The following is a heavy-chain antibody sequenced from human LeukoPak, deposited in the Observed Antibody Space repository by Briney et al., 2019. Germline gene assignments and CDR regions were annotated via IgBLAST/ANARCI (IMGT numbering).Heavy chain of an antibody. CDR3: ARSVSDKYDFWSGYQYYFDY. D-gene: IGHD3-3*01. CDR1: GYTFTGYY. Sequence: ASVKVSCKASGYTFTGYYMHWVRQDPGQRLEWIGWINPNSGGTNYAQKFQGRVTMTRDTSISTAYMELSRLRSDDTAVYYCARSVSDKYDFWSGYQYYFDYWGQGTLVTVSS. V-gene: IGHV1-2*02. CDR2: INPNSGGT. J-gene: IGHJ4*02.